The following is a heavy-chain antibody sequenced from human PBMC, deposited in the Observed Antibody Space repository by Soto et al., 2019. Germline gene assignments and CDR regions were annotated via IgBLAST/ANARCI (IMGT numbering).Heavy chain of an antibody. CDR1: NGSFMGYY. CDR2: INHFGSP. J-gene: IGHJ4*02. Sequence: QVQLHQWGAGLLKPSETLSLTCGVYNGSFMGYYWTWVRQPPGQGLEWIGEINHFGSPNYNPSLKSRVAISIDASKHQFSLSLRSLTAADTAVYYCSSLNGGRFLEKGDYWGQGILVTVSS. CDR3: SSLNGGRFLEKGDY. V-gene: IGHV4-34*01. D-gene: IGHD3-3*01.